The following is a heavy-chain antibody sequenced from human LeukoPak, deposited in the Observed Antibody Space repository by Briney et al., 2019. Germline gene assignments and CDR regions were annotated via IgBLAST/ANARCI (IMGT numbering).Heavy chain of an antibody. Sequence: QPGRSLRLSCAASGFIFSSYGMHWVRQAPGKGLEWVAVIWYDGSNKYYADSVKGRFTISRDNSKNTLYLQMNSLRAEDTAVYYCAKSTLNYYDSSGHDAFYIWGQGTMVTVSS. CDR3: AKSTLNYYDSSGHDAFYI. J-gene: IGHJ3*02. V-gene: IGHV3-33*06. CDR1: GFIFSSYG. D-gene: IGHD3-22*01. CDR2: IWYDGSNK.